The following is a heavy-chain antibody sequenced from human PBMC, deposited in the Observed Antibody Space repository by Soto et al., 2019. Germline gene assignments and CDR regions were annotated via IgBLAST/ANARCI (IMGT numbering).Heavy chain of an antibody. J-gene: IGHJ6*02. Sequence: ASVKVSCKASGYTFTSYYMHWVRQAPGQGLEWMGIINPSGGSTSYAQKFQGRVTMTRDTSTSTVYMELSSLRSEDTAVYYCARGGWPHGGFYYYYGMDVWGQGTTVTVSS. D-gene: IGHD3-16*01. CDR2: INPSGGST. CDR3: ARGGWPHGGFYYYYGMDV. CDR1: GYTFTSYY. V-gene: IGHV1-46*03.